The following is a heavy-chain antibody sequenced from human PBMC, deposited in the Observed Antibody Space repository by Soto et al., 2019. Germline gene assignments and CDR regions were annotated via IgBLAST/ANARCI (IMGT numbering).Heavy chain of an antibody. CDR1: GFAFSNFW. CDR2: IGQDGGEI. V-gene: IGHV3-7*04. CDR3: VRSSGWTGDY. D-gene: IGHD3-10*01. Sequence: PGGSLRLSCETSGFAFSNFWMNWVRQVPGKGLEWVANIGQDGGEIHYVDSVRGRFTISRDNAKSSLTLQMNSLRAEDTAVYHCVRSSGWTGDYWGQGILVTVSS. J-gene: IGHJ4*02.